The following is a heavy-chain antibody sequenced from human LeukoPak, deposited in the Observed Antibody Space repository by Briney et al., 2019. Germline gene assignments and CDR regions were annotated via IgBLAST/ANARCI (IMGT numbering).Heavy chain of an antibody. CDR3: GRDSRGPDY. J-gene: IGHJ4*02. Sequence: SETLSLTCAVSGGSISSSTNWWSWVRQPPGKGLEWIGEIYHSGGTNYNPSLKSRITISVDKSQNQFSLKLNSVTAADTAVYYCGRDSRGPDYWGQGTLVTVSS. CDR2: IYHSGGT. CDR1: GGSISSSTNW. V-gene: IGHV4-4*02. D-gene: IGHD3-22*01.